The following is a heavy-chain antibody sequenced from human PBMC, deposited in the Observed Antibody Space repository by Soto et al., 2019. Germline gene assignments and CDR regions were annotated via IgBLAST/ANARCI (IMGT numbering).Heavy chain of an antibody. J-gene: IGHJ3*02. CDR3: ARGDTPMITGMDSFDI. V-gene: IGHV3-7*01. CDR1: GFTFSRYW. CDR2: IKQDGTEK. Sequence: PGGSLRLSCAASGFTFSRYWMNWVRQAPGKGLEWVANIKQDGTEKNHVDSVKGRFTIPRDNARNSLYLQMDSLRAEDTAVYFCARGDTPMITGMDSFDIWGQGTMVTVSS. D-gene: IGHD5-18*01.